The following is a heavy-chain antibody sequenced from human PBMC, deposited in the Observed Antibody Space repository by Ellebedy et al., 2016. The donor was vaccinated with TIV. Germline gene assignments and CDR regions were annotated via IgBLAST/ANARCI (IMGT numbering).Heavy chain of an antibody. Sequence: MPSETLSLTCTVPGGSINSGDYYWSWIRQPPGKGLEWVGYIYYSGSAYYNSSLKGRVKISVDRSKKQISLELNSVTAADTAVYFCARGLTGNACDIWGQGTMVTVSS. V-gene: IGHV4-30-4*01. CDR2: IYYSGSA. D-gene: IGHD1-20*01. CDR1: GGSINSGDYY. CDR3: ARGLTGNACDI. J-gene: IGHJ3*02.